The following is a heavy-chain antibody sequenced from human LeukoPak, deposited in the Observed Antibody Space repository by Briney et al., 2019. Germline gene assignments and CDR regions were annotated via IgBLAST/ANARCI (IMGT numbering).Heavy chain of an antibody. CDR1: GFTFNDYY. D-gene: IGHD2-2*01. CDR3: AKVGVPAVMELGTRGVATTIELDY. Sequence: GGSLRLSCAASGFTFNDYYMSWIRQAPGKGLEWVSYISSSGSRIYYADSVKGRFTISRDNAKNSLCLQMNSLRADDTAVYYCAKVGVPAVMELGTRGVATTIELDYWGQGTLVTVSS. CDR2: ISSSGSRI. J-gene: IGHJ4*02. V-gene: IGHV3-11*01.